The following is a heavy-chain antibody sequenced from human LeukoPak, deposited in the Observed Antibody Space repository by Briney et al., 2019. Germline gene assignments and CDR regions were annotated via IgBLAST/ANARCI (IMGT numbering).Heavy chain of an antibody. CDR2: ISYDGSNK. Sequence: GGSLRLSCAASGFTFSSYAMHWVRQAPGKGLEWVAVISYDGSNKYYADSVKGRFTISRDNSKNTLYLQMNSLRAEDTAVYYCARDRHYYGSEIEMDYWGQGTLVTVSS. V-gene: IGHV3-30-3*01. CDR3: ARDRHYYGSEIEMDY. D-gene: IGHD3-10*01. J-gene: IGHJ4*02. CDR1: GFTFSSYA.